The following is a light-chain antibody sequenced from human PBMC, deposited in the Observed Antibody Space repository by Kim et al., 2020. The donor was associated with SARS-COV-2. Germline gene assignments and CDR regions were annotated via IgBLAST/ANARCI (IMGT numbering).Light chain of an antibody. CDR2: KVS. Sequence: EVVMTQSPLSLPVTLGQPASISCRSSQSLVYSDGNTYLNWFQQRPGQSPRRLIYKVSNRDSGVPDRFSGSGSGTDFTLKISRVEAEYVGVYYCMQGIHPITFGQGTRLEIK. J-gene: IGKJ5*01. CDR1: QSLVYSDGNTY. V-gene: IGKV2-30*01. CDR3: MQGIHPIT.